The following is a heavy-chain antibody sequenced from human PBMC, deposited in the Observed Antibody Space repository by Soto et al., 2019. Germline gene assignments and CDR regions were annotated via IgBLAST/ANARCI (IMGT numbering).Heavy chain of an antibody. CDR2: IKSKTDGGTT. D-gene: IGHD4-17*01. CDR3: TTDPTGGWFDP. Sequence: SVSNAWMNWVHQAPGKGLEWVGRIKSKTDGGTTDYAAPVKGRFTISRDDSKNTLYLQINSLKIEDTALYYCTTDPTGGWFDPWGQGTLVTVSS. V-gene: IGHV3-15*07. CDR1: SVSNAW. J-gene: IGHJ5*02.